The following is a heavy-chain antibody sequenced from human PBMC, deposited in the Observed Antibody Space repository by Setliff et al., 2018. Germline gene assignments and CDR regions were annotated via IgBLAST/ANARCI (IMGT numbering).Heavy chain of an antibody. V-gene: IGHV3-23*01. CDR3: AKDLSSNTAASYFFDL. CDR1: GFSFSDCA. D-gene: IGHD5-18*01. J-gene: IGHJ4*02. CDR2: GSTGKT. Sequence: PGESLRLSCAASGFSFSDCAMSWVRQAPRKGLEWVSGGSTGKTDYADSVKGRFTMSRDSSTNTLYLQMNSLRGEDTAVYYCAKDLSSNTAASYFFDLWGQGTQVTVPQ.